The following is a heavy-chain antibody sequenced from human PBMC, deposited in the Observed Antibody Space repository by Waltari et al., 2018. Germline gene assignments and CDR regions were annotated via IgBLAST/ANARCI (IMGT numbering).Heavy chain of an antibody. CDR3: ARHGRGYGSGSYYLPRYEYFQH. J-gene: IGHJ1*01. CDR2: INHSGST. CDR1: GGSFTGYY. Sequence: QVQLQQWGAGLLKPSETLSLTCPVYGGSFTGYYCSRIRHPPRTGREWIGEINHSGSTNYNPSLKSRVTISVDTSKNQFSLKLSSVTAADTAVYYCARHGRGYGSGSYYLPRYEYFQHWGQGTLVTVSS. D-gene: IGHD3-10*01. V-gene: IGHV4-34*01.